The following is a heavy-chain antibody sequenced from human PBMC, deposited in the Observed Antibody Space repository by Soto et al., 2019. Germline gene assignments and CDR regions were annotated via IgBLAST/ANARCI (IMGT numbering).Heavy chain of an antibody. Sequence: SETLSLTCTVSGYSISSGYYWGWIRQPPGKGLEWIGSIYHSGSTYYNPSLKSRVTISVDTSKNQFSLKLSSVTAADTAVYYCARVGRGGHCDFWSGSTEKYNWFDPWGQGTLVTVSS. CDR3: ARVGRGGHCDFWSGSTEKYNWFDP. CDR1: GYSISSGYY. J-gene: IGHJ5*02. CDR2: IYHSGST. D-gene: IGHD3-3*01. V-gene: IGHV4-38-2*02.